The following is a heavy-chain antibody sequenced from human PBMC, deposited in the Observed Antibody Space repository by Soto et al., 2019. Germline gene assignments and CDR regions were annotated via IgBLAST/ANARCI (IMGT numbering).Heavy chain of an antibody. CDR1: GYTFTSYD. D-gene: IGHD3-10*02. V-gene: IGHV1-8*01. CDR2: MNPNSGNT. J-gene: IGHJ5*02. CDR3: GRELSGGGGNWFDP. Sequence: QVQLVQSGAEVKKPGASVKVSCKASGYTFTSYDINWVRQATGQGLEWMGWMNPNSGNTAYAQKFQGRVTMTRNTPISTAYMGLSRLRSEDTAGNSWGRELSGGGGNWFDPWGQGTLVTVSS.